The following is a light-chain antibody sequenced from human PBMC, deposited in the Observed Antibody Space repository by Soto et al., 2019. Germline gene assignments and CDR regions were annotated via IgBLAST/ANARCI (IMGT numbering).Light chain of an antibody. CDR2: AAS. CDR1: QSINNRY. V-gene: IGKV3-20*01. Sequence: EMVLTQSPGTLSLSPGERATLSCRASQSINNRYLAWYQQKPGQAPRLLIYAASSRATGIPDRLSGSGSGTGFPLTISRLEPEDFAVYYCQQFGSSPGFTFGPGTKVDIK. J-gene: IGKJ3*01. CDR3: QQFGSSPGFT.